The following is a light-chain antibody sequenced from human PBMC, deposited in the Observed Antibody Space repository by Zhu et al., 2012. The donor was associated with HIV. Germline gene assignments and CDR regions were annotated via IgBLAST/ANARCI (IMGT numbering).Light chain of an antibody. J-gene: IGKJ4*01. CDR1: QSVGSTF. Sequence: EIVLTQSPGTVSLSPGERATLSCRASQSVGSTFLAWYQQKPGQAPRLLIYGASTRATGIPDRFSGSGSGTDFTLTISRLEPEDFAVYYCQHYGSSLLTFGGGTKVEIK. CDR3: QHYGSSLLT. V-gene: IGKV3-20*01. CDR2: GAS.